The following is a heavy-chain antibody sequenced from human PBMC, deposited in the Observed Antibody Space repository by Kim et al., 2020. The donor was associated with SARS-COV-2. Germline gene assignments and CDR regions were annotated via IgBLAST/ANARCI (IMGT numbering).Heavy chain of an antibody. CDR3: LSTAMVQGVIAPSLHY. Sequence: GGSLRLSCAASGFTFSSYAMSWVRQAPGKGLEWVSAISGSGGSTYYADSVKGRFTISRDNSKNTLYLQMNSLRAEDTAVYYCLSTAMVQGVIAPSLHYWGQRTLVTVSS. CDR2: ISGSGGST. D-gene: IGHD3-10*01. J-gene: IGHJ4*02. CDR1: GFTFSSYA. V-gene: IGHV3-23*01.